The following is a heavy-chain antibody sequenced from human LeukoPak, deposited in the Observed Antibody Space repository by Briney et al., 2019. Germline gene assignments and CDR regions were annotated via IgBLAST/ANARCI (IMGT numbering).Heavy chain of an antibody. CDR1: GFTFGDYG. J-gene: IGHJ4*02. D-gene: IGHD5-24*01. V-gene: IGHV3-49*04. CDR3: TRGWLQFDY. Sequence: GGSLRLSCTASGFTFGDYGMSWVRQAPGKGLGWLGFIRSKAYGGTSEYAASVKGRFTISRDDSKRIAYLQMNSLETEDTAVYYCTRGWLQFDYWGQGTLVTFSS. CDR2: IRSKAYGGTS.